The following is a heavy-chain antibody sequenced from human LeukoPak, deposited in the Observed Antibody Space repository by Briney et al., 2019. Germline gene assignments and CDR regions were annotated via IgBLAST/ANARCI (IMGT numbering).Heavy chain of an antibody. D-gene: IGHD3-10*01. V-gene: IGHV3-30-3*01. Sequence: PGGSLRLSCAASGFTFSSYAMHWVRQAPGKGLEWVAVISYDGSNKYYADSVKGRFTISRDNSKNTLYLQMNSLRAEDTAVYYCAKEGMTRGVIDYWGQGALVTVSS. J-gene: IGHJ4*02. CDR2: ISYDGSNK. CDR1: GFTFSSYA. CDR3: AKEGMTRGVIDY.